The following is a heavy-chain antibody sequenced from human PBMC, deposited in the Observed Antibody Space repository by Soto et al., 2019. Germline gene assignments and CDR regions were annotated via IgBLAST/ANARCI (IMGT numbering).Heavy chain of an antibody. CDR3: ARGGSLTMVRGVIIGGTWFDP. V-gene: IGHV1-69*13. J-gene: IGHJ5*02. CDR2: IIPIFGTA. Sequence: SVKVSCKASGGTFSSYAISWVRQAPGQGLEWMGGIIPIFGTANYAQKFQGRVTITADESTSTAYMELSSLRSEDTAVYYCARGGSLTMVRGVIIGGTWFDPWGQGTLVTVSS. CDR1: GGTFSSYA. D-gene: IGHD3-10*01.